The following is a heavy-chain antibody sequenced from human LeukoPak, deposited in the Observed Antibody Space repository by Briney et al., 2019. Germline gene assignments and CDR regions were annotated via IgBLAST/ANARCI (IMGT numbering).Heavy chain of an antibody. D-gene: IGHD6-13*01. Sequence: GGSLRLSCTASGFTFGDYAISWFRQAPGKGLEGVGFIRSKAYGGTTEYAASVKGRFTISRDDSKSIAYLQMNSLKTEDTAVYYCTRDSSSSYYFDYWGQGTLVTVSS. CDR1: GFTFGDYA. CDR3: TRDSSSSYYFDY. CDR2: IRSKAYGGTT. J-gene: IGHJ4*02. V-gene: IGHV3-49*03.